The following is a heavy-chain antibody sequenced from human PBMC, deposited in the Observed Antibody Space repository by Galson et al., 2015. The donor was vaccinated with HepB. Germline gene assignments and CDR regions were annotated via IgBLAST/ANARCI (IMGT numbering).Heavy chain of an antibody. CDR1: GFTFSSYW. CDR2: INSDGSST. J-gene: IGHJ3*02. V-gene: IGHV3-74*01. Sequence: SLRLSCAASGFTFSSYWMHWVRQAPGKGLVWVSRINSDGSSTSYADSVKGRFTISRDNAKNTLYLQMNSLRAEDTAVYYCARVRGDYGDYPDAFDIWGQGTMVTVSS. D-gene: IGHD4-17*01. CDR3: ARVRGDYGDYPDAFDI.